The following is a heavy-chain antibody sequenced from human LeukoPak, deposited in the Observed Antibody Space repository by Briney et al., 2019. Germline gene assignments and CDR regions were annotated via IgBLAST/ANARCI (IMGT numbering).Heavy chain of an antibody. CDR1: GGTFIPYA. CDR2: IDPIFGTT. J-gene: IGHJ3*02. Sequence: SVKVSCKASGGTFIPYAINWVRQAPGRGLEWMGGIDPIFGTTNYAADFQGRVTISTDESTTTAYMEVSSLKSEDTAVYYCARGGYSLFDIWGQGTMVTVSS. D-gene: IGHD5-18*01. CDR3: ARGGYSLFDI. V-gene: IGHV1-69*05.